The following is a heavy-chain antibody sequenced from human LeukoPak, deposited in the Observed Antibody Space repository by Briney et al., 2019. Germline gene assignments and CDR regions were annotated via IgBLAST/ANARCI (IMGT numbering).Heavy chain of an antibody. CDR3: ARDRIQLWSYES. J-gene: IGHJ4*02. CDR1: GYTLTELS. D-gene: IGHD5-18*01. V-gene: IGHV1-24*01. Sequence: ASVKVSCKVSGYTLTELSMHWVRQAPGKGLEWMGGFDPEDGETIYAQKFQDRVTMTEDTSTDTAYMELSSLRSEDTAVYYCARDRIQLWSYESWGQGTLVTVSS. CDR2: FDPEDGET.